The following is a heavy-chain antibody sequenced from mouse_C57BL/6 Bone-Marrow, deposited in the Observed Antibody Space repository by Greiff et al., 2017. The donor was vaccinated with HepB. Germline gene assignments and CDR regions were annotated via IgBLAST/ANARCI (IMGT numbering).Heavy chain of an antibody. J-gene: IGHJ1*03. CDR3: ARYYYGSSLWYFDV. V-gene: IGHV1-50*01. D-gene: IGHD1-1*01. CDR2: IDPSDSYI. Sequence: QVQLQQPGAEFVKPGASVKLSCKASGYTFTSYWMQWVKQRPGQGLEWIGEIDPSDSYINYNQKFKGKATLTVDTSSSTAYMQLSSLTSEDSAVYYCARYYYGSSLWYFDVWGTGTTVTVSS. CDR1: GYTFTSYW.